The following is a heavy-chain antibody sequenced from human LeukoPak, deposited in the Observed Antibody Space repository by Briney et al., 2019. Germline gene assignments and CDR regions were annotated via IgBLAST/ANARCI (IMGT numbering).Heavy chain of an antibody. CDR1: GGSISTYY. CDR3: ARFAVDSLMVFDY. V-gene: IGHV4-59*08. Sequence: PSETLSLTCTVSGGSISTYYWSWIRQPPGKGLEWIGYIDYSGSPNHNPSLTSRVTISVDTSKNQVSLKLRFVTAADTAVYYCARFAVDSLMVFDYWGQGTLVTVSS. J-gene: IGHJ4*02. D-gene: IGHD5-12*01. CDR2: IDYSGSP.